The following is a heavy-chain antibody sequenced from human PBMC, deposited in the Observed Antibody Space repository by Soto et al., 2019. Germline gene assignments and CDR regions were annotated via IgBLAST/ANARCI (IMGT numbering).Heavy chain of an antibody. CDR2: INPNGGST. CDR1: GDSFTSYY. V-gene: IGHV1-46*01. Sequence: XSVKVSCTAPGDSFTSYYMHWGRRAPGHGLEWMGVINPNGGSTRFARKFQGRVTMTRDTSASTVYMELSSLRSEDTAVYYCARGRGFWSGYRYYYYGMDVWGQGTTVTVSS. J-gene: IGHJ6*02. D-gene: IGHD3-3*01. CDR3: ARGRGFWSGYRYYYYGMDV.